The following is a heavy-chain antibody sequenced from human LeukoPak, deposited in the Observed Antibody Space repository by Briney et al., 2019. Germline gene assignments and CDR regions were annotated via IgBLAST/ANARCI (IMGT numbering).Heavy chain of an antibody. CDR1: GYTFTSYY. Sequence: GASVKVSCKASGYTFTSYYMHWVRQAPGQGLEWMGIINPSGGSTSYAQKFQGRVTISRDTSTSTVYMELSSLRSEDTAVYYCARVSREGSLFDYWGQGTLVTVSS. D-gene: IGHD2-15*01. CDR3: ARVSREGSLFDY. V-gene: IGHV1-46*03. J-gene: IGHJ4*02. CDR2: INPSGGST.